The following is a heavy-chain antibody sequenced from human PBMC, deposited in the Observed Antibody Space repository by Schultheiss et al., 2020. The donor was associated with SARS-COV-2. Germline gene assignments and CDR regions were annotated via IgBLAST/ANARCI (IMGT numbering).Heavy chain of an antibody. CDR2: ISAYNGNT. V-gene: IGHV1-18*01. J-gene: IGHJ4*02. Sequence: ASVKVSCKASGYTFTSYGISWVRQAPGQGLEWMGWISAYNGNTNYAQKFQGRVTMTRDTSISTAYMELSRLRSDDTAVYYCARPEDFWSGYDYWGQGTLVTVSS. CDR3: ARPEDFWSGYDY. D-gene: IGHD3-3*01. CDR1: GYTFTSYG.